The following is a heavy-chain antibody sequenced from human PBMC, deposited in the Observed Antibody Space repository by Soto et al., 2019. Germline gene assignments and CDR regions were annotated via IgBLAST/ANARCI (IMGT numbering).Heavy chain of an antibody. CDR1: GFTFSSYS. CDR3: ARDYPGGSYYDY. Sequence: GGSLRLSCAASGFTFSSYSMNWVRQAPGKGLEWVARINQDGSEKYYVDSVKGRFTISRDNAKNSLYLRMKSLRAEDTAVYYCARDYPGGSYYDYWGQGALVTVSS. J-gene: IGHJ4*02. CDR2: INQDGSEK. D-gene: IGHD1-26*01. V-gene: IGHV3-7*03.